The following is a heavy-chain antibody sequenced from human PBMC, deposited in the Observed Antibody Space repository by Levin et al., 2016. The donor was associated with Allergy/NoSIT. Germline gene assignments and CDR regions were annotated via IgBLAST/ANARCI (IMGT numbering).Heavy chain of an antibody. V-gene: IGHV3-30*01. Sequence: GESLKISCAASGVNMGTKAMHWVRQAPGKGLEWVAAISYDGKNQQYVDSVKGQFTISRDNSKNTLYLQMNNLRLEDSAVYFCARVPAATAYHYRMDVWGQGTTVTVS. D-gene: IGHD2-2*01. CDR2: ISYDGKNQ. J-gene: IGHJ6*02. CDR1: GVNMGTKA. CDR3: ARVPAATAYHYRMDV.